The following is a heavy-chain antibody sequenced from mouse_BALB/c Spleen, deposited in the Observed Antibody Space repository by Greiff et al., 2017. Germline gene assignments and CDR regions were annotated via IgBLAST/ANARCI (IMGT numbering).Heavy chain of an antibody. Sequence: VKLMESGAELVRPGSSVKISCKASGYAFSSYWMNWVKQRPGQGLEWIGQIYPGDGDTNYNGKFKGKATLTADKSSSTAYMQLSSLTSEDSAVYFCARDYGNSYAMDYWGQGTSVTVSS. J-gene: IGHJ4*01. CDR1: GYAFSSYW. D-gene: IGHD2-1*01. V-gene: IGHV1-80*01. CDR2: IYPGDGDT. CDR3: ARDYGNSYAMDY.